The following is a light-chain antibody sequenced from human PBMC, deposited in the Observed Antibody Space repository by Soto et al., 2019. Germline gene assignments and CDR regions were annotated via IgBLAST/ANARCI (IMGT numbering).Light chain of an antibody. Sequence: QSALTQPASVSGSPGQSITISCTGSSSDIGGYNYVSWYLQQPGKAPKLMIYDISNRPSGVSNRFSGSKSGNTASLTISGLQAEDEADYYCSSYTSSSTLVVFGGGTQLTVL. CDR1: SSDIGGYNY. J-gene: IGLJ2*01. CDR3: SSYTSSSTLVV. V-gene: IGLV2-14*01. CDR2: DIS.